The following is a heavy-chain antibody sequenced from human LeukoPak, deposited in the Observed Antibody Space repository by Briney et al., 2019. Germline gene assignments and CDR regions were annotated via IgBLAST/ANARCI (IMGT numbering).Heavy chain of an antibody. CDR2: IIPICGTA. CDR3: ARAREMATVHWFDP. CDR1: GGTFSSYA. Sequence: PVKVSCKASGGTFSSYAISWVRQAPGQGLEWMGGIIPICGTAHYAQKFQGRVTITTDESTSTAYMELSSLRSEDTAVYYCARAREMATVHWFDPWGQGTLVTVSS. V-gene: IGHV1-69*05. J-gene: IGHJ5*02. D-gene: IGHD5-24*01.